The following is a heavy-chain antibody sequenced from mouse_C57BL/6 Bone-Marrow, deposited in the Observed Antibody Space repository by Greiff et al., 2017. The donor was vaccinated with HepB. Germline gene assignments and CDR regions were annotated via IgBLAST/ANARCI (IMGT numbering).Heavy chain of an antibody. V-gene: IGHV1-55*01. CDR2: IYPGSGST. CDR1: GYTFTSYW. CDR3: ALYYSNYEDWYFDV. D-gene: IGHD2-5*01. Sequence: VQLQQSGAELVKPGASVKMSCKASGYTFTSYWITWVKQRPGQGLEWIGDIYPGSGSTNYNEKFKSKATLTVDTSSSTAYMQLSSLTSEDSAVYYCALYYSNYEDWYFDVWGTGTTVTVSS. J-gene: IGHJ1*03.